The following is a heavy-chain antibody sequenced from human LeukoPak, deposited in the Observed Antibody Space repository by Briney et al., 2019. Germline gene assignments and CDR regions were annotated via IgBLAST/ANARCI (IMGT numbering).Heavy chain of an antibody. D-gene: IGHD6-13*01. CDR2: ISWNSGSI. V-gene: IGHV3-9*01. J-gene: IGHJ6*03. CDR1: GFTFDDYA. Sequence: GGSLRLSCAASGFTFDDYAMHWVRQAPGKGLEWVSGISWNSGSIGYADSVKGRFTISRDNAKNSLYLQMNSLRAEDTALYHCAKIAAGDYYYMDVWGKGTTVTISS. CDR3: AKIAAGDYYYMDV.